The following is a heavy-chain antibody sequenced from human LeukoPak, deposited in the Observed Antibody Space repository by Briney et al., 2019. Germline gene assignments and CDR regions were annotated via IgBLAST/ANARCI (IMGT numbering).Heavy chain of an antibody. J-gene: IGHJ4*02. CDR2: INTDGSST. CDR3: ARDPFLDEYGGNSPY. CDR1: GFTFSSYW. D-gene: IGHD4-23*01. Sequence: GGSLRLSCAPSGFTFSSYWMHWLRQAPGKGLVWVSRINTDGSSTTYADSVKGRFTISRDNAKNTLYLQMNSLRAEDTAVYYCARDPFLDEYGGNSPYWGQGTLVTVSS. V-gene: IGHV3-74*01.